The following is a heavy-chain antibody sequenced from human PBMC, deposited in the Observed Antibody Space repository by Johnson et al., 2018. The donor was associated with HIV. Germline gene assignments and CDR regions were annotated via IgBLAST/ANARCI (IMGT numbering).Heavy chain of an antibody. Sequence: QEQLVESGGGVVQPGRSLRLSCAASGFTFSNYGMHWVRQAPGKGLEWVAVISYDGSNKYYADSMKGRFTISRDNSKKTLYLQMNSLRPEDTTVYYCAKETRDSISAFDIWGQGTMGTVSS. V-gene: IGHV3-30*18. CDR3: AKETRDSISAFDI. D-gene: IGHD3-22*01. J-gene: IGHJ3*02. CDR2: ISYDGSNK. CDR1: GFTFSNYG.